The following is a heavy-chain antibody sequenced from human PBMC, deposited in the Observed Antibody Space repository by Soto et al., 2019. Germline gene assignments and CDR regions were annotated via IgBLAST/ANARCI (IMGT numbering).Heavy chain of an antibody. V-gene: IGHV1-2*04. J-gene: IGHJ4*02. CDR3: ARRRKILWFGEFHYYFDY. Sequence: ASVKVSCKASGYTFTGYYMHWVRQAPGQGLEWMGWINPNSGGTNYAQKFQGWVTMTRDTSISTAYMELSRLRSDDTAVYYCARRRKILWFGEFHYYFDYWGQGTLVTVSS. CDR2: INPNSGGT. D-gene: IGHD3-10*01. CDR1: GYTFTGYY.